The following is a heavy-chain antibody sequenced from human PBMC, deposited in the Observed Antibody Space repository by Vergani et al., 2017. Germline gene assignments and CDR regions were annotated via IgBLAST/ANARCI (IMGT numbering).Heavy chain of an antibody. V-gene: IGHV3-30*18. D-gene: IGHD6-13*01. CDR3: AKDGEEQQLYYFDY. J-gene: IGHJ4*02. CDR2: ISYDGSNK. CDR1: GFTFSSYG. Sequence: QVQLVESGGGVVQPGRSLRLSCAASGFTFSSYGMHWVRQAPGKGLEWVAVISYDGSNKYYADSVKGRFTISRDNSKNTRYLQMNSLRAEDTAVYYCAKDGEEQQLYYFDYWGQGTLVTVSS.